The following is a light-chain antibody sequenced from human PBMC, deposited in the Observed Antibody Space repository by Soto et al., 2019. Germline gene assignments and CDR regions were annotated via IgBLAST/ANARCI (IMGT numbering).Light chain of an antibody. Sequence: DIQMTQSPSSLSASVRDRVTITCRASQGISNYLAWYQQKPGKVPKLLIYAASTLQSGVPSRFSGRGSGTDFTLTISSLQPEDVAPYYCQKYDSAPWTFGQGTQVEIK. CDR2: AAS. CDR1: QGISNY. CDR3: QKYDSAPWT. J-gene: IGKJ1*01. V-gene: IGKV1-27*01.